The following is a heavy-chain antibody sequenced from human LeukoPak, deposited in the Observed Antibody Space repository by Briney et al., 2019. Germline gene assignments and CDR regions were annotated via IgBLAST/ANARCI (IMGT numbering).Heavy chain of an antibody. CDR2: IKQDGSEK. Sequence: GGSLRLSCAASGFSSSSYWMGWVRQAPGKGLEWVANIKQDGSEKYYVDSVKGRFTISRDNAKNSLYLQMNSLRAEDTAVYYCAGVMGTYQPIDYWGQGTLVTVSS. CDR3: AGVMGTYQPIDY. J-gene: IGHJ4*02. V-gene: IGHV3-7*01. CDR1: GFSSSSYW. D-gene: IGHD2-8*01.